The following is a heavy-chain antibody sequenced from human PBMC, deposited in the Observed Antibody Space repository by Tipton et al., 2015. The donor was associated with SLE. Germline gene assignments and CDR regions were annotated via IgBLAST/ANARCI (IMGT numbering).Heavy chain of an antibody. CDR1: GFTFSSYE. J-gene: IGHJ5*02. Sequence: SLRLSCAASGFTFSSYEMNWVRQAPGKGLEWVSYISSSGSTIYYADSVKGRFTISRDNAKNSLYLQMNSLRAEDTAVYYCARAQVVTTGTRVRWFDPWGQGTLVTVSS. CDR2: ISSSGSTI. D-gene: IGHD4-17*01. CDR3: ARAQVVTTGTRVRWFDP. V-gene: IGHV3-48*03.